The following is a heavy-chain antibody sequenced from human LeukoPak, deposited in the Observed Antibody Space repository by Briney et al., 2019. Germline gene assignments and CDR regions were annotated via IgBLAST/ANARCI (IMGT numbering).Heavy chain of an antibody. CDR3: ARETPSSGYYFDY. D-gene: IGHD6-25*01. J-gene: IGHJ4*02. Sequence: PSETLSLTCTVSGGSISSYYWSWIRQPPGKGLEWIGYIYYSGSTNYNPSLKSRVTISVDTSKNQFSLKPSSVTAADSAVYYCARETPSSGYYFDYWGQGTLVTVSS. V-gene: IGHV4-59*01. CDR2: IYYSGST. CDR1: GGSISSYY.